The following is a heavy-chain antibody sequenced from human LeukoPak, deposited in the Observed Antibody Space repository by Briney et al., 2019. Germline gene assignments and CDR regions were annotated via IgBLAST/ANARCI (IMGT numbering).Heavy chain of an antibody. V-gene: IGHV4-34*01. D-gene: IGHD3-3*01. J-gene: IGHJ4*02. CDR2: INHSGST. CDR1: GGSFSGYY. CDR3: ARLNDFWSGYPTTLYYFDY. Sequence: RSSETLSLTCAVYGGSFSGYYWSWIRQPPGKGLEWIGEINHSGSTNYNPSLKSRVTISVDTSKNQFSLKLSSVTAADTAVYYCARLNDFWSGYPTTLYYFDYWGQGTLVTVSS.